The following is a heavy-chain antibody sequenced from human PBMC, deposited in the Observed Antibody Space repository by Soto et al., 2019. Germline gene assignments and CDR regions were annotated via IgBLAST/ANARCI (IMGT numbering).Heavy chain of an antibody. CDR1: GFTYSRDA. V-gene: IGHV3-33*01. Sequence: QVQLVESGGGVVQPGRSLRLSCVASGFTYSRDAMHWVRQAPGKGLEWVAMIWYDGSKKYYTDSVKGRFAISRDNSRNTLDLQRNSLRAEYTAVYYCVRDPSGSGWAFDSWGQGTLVNVSS. J-gene: IGHJ4*02. D-gene: IGHD6-19*01. CDR2: IWYDGSKK. CDR3: VRDPSGSGWAFDS.